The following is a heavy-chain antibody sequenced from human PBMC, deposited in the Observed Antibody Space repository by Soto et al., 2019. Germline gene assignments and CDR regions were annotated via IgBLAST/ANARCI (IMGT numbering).Heavy chain of an antibody. D-gene: IGHD3-22*01. Sequence: QVQLVQSGADVKQPGSSVKVSCTASGGTFSSYAISWMRQAPGPVLEWMGGLIPIVGTANYAQKFQGRGTVPEDESKSTAYMELGSLRSEYAAVYDSAREPTYSDDSSGYDPAYYFDSWGRGTLFTFAS. J-gene: IGHJ4*02. V-gene: IGHV1-69*01. CDR2: LIPIVGTA. CDR1: GGTFSSYA. CDR3: AREPTYSDDSSGYDPAYYFDS.